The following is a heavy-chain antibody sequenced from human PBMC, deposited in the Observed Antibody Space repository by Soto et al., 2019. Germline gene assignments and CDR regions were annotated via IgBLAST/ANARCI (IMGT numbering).Heavy chain of an antibody. CDR3: AKIDCIREYVSLVDF. CDR2: ISSSSSTI. Sequence: GGSLRLSCAASGFTFSSYNMKWVRQAPGKGLEWVSYISSSSSTIYYADSVKGRFTISRDNAKNTLYLQMKSLRDEDTAVYYCAKIDCIREYVSLVDFWGQGTLVPVSS. D-gene: IGHD2-21*02. V-gene: IGHV3-48*02. J-gene: IGHJ4*02. CDR1: GFTFSSYN.